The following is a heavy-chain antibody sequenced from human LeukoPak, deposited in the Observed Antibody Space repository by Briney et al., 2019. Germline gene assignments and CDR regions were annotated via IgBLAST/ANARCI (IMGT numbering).Heavy chain of an antibody. Sequence: GGSLRLSCSASRFTFSSYTMNWVRQAPGQGLEWVSSIDPSSTYIYYADSVKGRFTISRDNAQNSLYLQMNSLRVEDTAVYYCTRGSYGDYEYWGQGTLVTVSS. CDR2: IDPSSTYI. J-gene: IGHJ4*02. V-gene: IGHV3-21*01. CDR3: TRGSYGDYEY. CDR1: RFTFSSYT. D-gene: IGHD4-17*01.